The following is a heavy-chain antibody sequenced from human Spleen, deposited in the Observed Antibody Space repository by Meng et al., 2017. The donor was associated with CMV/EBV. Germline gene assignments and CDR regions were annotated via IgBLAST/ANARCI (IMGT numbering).Heavy chain of an antibody. D-gene: IGHD5-18*01. CDR3: ARDYSYGYTADY. Sequence: CGTSGFTFSSYSMNWVRQAPGKRLEWVSSISSSSSYIYYADSVKGRFTISRDNAKNSLYLQMNSLRAEDTAVYYCARDYSYGYTADYWGQGTLVTVSS. CDR2: ISSSSSYI. CDR1: GFTFSSYS. V-gene: IGHV3-21*01. J-gene: IGHJ4*02.